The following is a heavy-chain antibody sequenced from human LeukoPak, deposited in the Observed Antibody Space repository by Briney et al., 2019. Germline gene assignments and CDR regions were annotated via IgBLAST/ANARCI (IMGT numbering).Heavy chain of an antibody. V-gene: IGHV6-1*01. CDR2: TYYRSRWHN. CDR3: ARDWYSSAWYRFDY. Sequence: SQTLSLTCDISGASVSSNTATWNWIRQSPSRGLEWLGRTYYRSRWHNDYEVSVKSRITINPDTSKNQFSLQLNSVTPEDTAVYYCARDWYSSAWYRFDYWGQGTLVTVSS. J-gene: IGHJ4*02. CDR1: GASVSSNTAT. D-gene: IGHD6-13*01.